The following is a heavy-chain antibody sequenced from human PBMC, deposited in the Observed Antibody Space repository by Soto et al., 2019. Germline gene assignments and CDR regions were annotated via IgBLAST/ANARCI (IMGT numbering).Heavy chain of an antibody. D-gene: IGHD3-9*01. Sequence: PXGCLRLSFAACTTRFSSSGWHWVRQAPGRGLEWVAFHSNDGITKTYGDSVKGRFTISRDNSEKMVFLQMNSLRSDDTAIYYCAKDGPHFDVDVWGQGTTVTVSS. V-gene: IGHV3-30*02. J-gene: IGHJ6*02. CDR1: TTRFSSSG. CDR3: AKDGPHFDVDV. CDR2: HSNDGITK.